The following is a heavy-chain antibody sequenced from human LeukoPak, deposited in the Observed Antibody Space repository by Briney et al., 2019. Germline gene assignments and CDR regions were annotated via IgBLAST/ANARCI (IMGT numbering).Heavy chain of an antibody. CDR2: IYSGGST. CDR1: GFTVSSNY. Sequence: PGGSLRLSCAASGFTVSSNYMSWVRQAPGKGLEWVSVIYSGGSTYYADSVKGRFTISRDNSKNTLYLQMNSLRAEDTAVYYCARGYCSGGSCYQGDYYYYYMDVWGKVTTVTVSS. V-gene: IGHV3-53*01. CDR3: ARGYCSGGSCYQGDYYYYYMDV. D-gene: IGHD2-15*01. J-gene: IGHJ6*03.